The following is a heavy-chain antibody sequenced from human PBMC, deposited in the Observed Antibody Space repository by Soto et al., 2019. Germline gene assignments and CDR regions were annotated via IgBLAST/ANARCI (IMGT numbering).Heavy chain of an antibody. CDR3: AREVGHGWFDP. V-gene: IGHV3-53*04. CDR2: IYSGGST. CDR1: GVTVSSNY. J-gene: IGHJ5*02. Sequence: EVQLVESGGGLVQPGGSLRLSGAASGVTVSSNYMSWVRQAPGKGLEWVSVIYSGGSTYYADSVKGRFTISRHNSKNTLYLQMNSLRAEDTAVYYCAREVGHGWFDPWGQGTLVTVSS.